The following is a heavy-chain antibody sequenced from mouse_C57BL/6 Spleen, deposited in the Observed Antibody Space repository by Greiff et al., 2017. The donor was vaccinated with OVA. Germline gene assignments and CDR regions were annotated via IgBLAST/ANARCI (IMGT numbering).Heavy chain of an antibody. CDR2: IRRKSSNYAT. Sequence: EVQVVESGGGLVQPKGSLKLSCAASGFTFNTYAMHWVRQAPGQGLEWVARIRRKSSNYATYYADSVKDRFTISREDSQSMLYLQMNNLKTEDAAMYYCVSGLSFDYWGQGTTRTVAA. CDR1: GFTFNTYA. CDR3: VSGLSFDY. V-gene: IGHV10-3*01. J-gene: IGHJ2*01.